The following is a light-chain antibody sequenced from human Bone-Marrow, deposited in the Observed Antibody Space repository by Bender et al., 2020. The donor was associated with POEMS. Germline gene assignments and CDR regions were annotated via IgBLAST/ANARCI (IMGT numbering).Light chain of an antibody. CDR1: SSDVGGYDF. J-gene: IGLJ2*01. V-gene: IGLV2-23*01. Sequence: QSALTQPRSVSGSPGQSVTISCTGTSSDVGGYDFVSWYQQHPGRAPKLMLYENFKRPSGVSNRFSGSKSGSTASLTISGLQNEDEADYYCCSYAGSRTLVFGGGTKLTVL. CDR2: ENF. CDR3: CSYAGSRTLV.